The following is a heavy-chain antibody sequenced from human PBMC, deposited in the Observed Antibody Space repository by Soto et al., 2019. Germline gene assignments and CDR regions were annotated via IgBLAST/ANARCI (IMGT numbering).Heavy chain of an antibody. Sequence: GGSLRLSCAASGFTFSSYWMHWVRQAPGKGLVWVSRINSDGSSTSYADSVKGRFTISRDNAKNTLYLQMNSLRAEDTAVYYCARNYDSSGPIHPFDYWGQGTLVTVSS. CDR2: INSDGSST. CDR1: GFTFSSYW. CDR3: ARNYDSSGPIHPFDY. D-gene: IGHD3-22*01. J-gene: IGHJ4*02. V-gene: IGHV3-74*01.